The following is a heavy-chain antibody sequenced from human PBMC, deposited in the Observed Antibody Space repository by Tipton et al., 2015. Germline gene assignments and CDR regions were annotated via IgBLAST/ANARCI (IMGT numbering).Heavy chain of an antibody. CDR3: ARDLGFVLVRGDNWYFDL. D-gene: IGHD3-10*01. CDR1: GGSISSYY. J-gene: IGHJ2*01. Sequence: GLVKPSETLSLACSVSGGSISSYYWSWIRQPPGKGLEWIGYIYYSGSTNYNPSLKSRVTISVDTSKNQFSLKLNSVTAADTAVYYCARDLGFVLVRGDNWYFDLWGRGNLVTVSS. CDR2: IYYSGST. V-gene: IGHV4-59*01.